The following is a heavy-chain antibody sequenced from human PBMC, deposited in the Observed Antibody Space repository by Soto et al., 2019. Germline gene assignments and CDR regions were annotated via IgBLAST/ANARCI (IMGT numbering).Heavy chain of an antibody. D-gene: IGHD4-17*01. CDR3: ARSLDPADYGGNSVWYYGMDV. Sequence: GESLKISCAASGFTFSSYGMHWVRQAPGKGLEWVAVIWYDGSNKYYADSVKGRFTISRDNSKNTLYLQMNSLRAEDTAVYYCARSLDPADYGGNSVWYYGMDVWGQGTTVTVSS. J-gene: IGHJ6*02. V-gene: IGHV3-33*01. CDR2: IWYDGSNK. CDR1: GFTFSSYG.